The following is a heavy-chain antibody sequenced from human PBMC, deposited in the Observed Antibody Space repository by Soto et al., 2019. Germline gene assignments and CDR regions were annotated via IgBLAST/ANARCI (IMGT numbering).Heavy chain of an antibody. CDR2: IKSKTDGGTT. CDR3: TTGVAVAGTVDY. CDR1: GFPFSNAW. Sequence: EVQLVESGGGLVKPGGSLRLSCAASGFPFSNAWMSWVRQAPGKGLEWVGSIKSKTDGGTTDYAAPVKGRVTISRDDSKNTLYLQMNSMKTEDTAVYYCTTGVAVAGTVDYWGQGTLVTVSS. V-gene: IGHV3-15*01. J-gene: IGHJ4*02. D-gene: IGHD6-19*01.